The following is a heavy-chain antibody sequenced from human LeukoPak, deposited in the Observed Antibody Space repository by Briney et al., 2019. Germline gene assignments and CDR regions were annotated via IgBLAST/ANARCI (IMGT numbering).Heavy chain of an antibody. D-gene: IGHD6-13*01. Sequence: SETLSLTCAVYGVSFSGYYWSWILQPPGKGLEWIGEINHSGSTNYNPSLKSRVTISVDTSKNQFSLKLSSVTAADTAVYYCARGAAGTVWGQGTLVTVSS. J-gene: IGHJ4*02. CDR2: INHSGST. V-gene: IGHV4-34*01. CDR3: ARGAAGTV. CDR1: GVSFSGYY.